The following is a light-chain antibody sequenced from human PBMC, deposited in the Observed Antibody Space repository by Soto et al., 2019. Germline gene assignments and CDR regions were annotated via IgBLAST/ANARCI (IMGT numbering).Light chain of an antibody. J-gene: IGKJ3*01. CDR1: QSVSRF. CDR3: QQYNDSPFT. Sequence: EIVLTQSPATLSLSPGERATLSCRASQSVSRFLAWFQQKPGQAPRLLIYDTSNRATGIPARFSGSGSGTDFTLTISSLEPDDFATYYCQQYNDSPFTFGPGTKVDIE. V-gene: IGKV3-11*01. CDR2: DTS.